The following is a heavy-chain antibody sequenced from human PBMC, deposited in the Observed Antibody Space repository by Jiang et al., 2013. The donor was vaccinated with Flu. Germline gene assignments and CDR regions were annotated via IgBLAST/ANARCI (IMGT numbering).Heavy chain of an antibody. V-gene: IGHV4-39*01. Sequence: TCTVSGGSISSSSYYWGWIRQPPGKGLEWIGSIYYSGSTYYNPSLKSRVTISVDTSKNQFSLKLSSVTAADTAVYYCARSPVTSYWYFDLWGRGTLVTVSS. CDR1: GGSISSSSYY. D-gene: IGHD4-11*01. J-gene: IGHJ2*01. CDR2: IYYSGST. CDR3: ARSPVTSYWYFDL.